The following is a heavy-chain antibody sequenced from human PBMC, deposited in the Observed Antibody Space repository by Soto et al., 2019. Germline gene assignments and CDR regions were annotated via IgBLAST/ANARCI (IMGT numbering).Heavy chain of an antibody. Sequence: GGSLRLSCAASGFTFSSYAMSWVRQAPGKGLEWVSAISGSGGSTYYADSVKGRFTISRDNSKNTLYLQMNSLRAEDTAVYYCAKIRQYCSSTSCSHDAFDIWGQGTMVTVSS. CDR1: GFTFSSYA. J-gene: IGHJ3*02. CDR3: AKIRQYCSSTSCSHDAFDI. CDR2: ISGSGGST. D-gene: IGHD2-2*01. V-gene: IGHV3-23*01.